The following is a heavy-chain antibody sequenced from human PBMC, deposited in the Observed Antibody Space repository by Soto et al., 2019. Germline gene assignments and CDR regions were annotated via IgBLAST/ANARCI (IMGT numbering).Heavy chain of an antibody. V-gene: IGHV4-59*01. D-gene: IGHD3-10*01. CDR1: GGSISSYY. Sequence: QVQLQESGPGLVKPSETLSLTCTVSGGSISSYYWSWIRQPPGKGLEWIGYIYYSGSTNYNPSLKSRVTISVDTSKNQFSLKLSSVTAADTAVYYCVGGPTWYYYAAGGQGTLVTVSS. J-gene: IGHJ4*02. CDR2: IYYSGST. CDR3: VGGPTWYYYAA.